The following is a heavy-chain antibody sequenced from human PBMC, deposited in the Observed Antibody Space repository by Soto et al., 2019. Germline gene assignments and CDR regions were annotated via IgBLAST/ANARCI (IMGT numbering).Heavy chain of an antibody. J-gene: IGHJ4*02. V-gene: IGHV3-30-3*01. CDR1: GFTFSSYA. CDR2: ISYDGSNK. CDR3: ARDSGIAAAPDDY. D-gene: IGHD6-13*01. Sequence: PGGSLRLSCAASGFTFSSYAMHWVRQAPGKGLEWVAVISYDGSNKYYADSVKGRFTISRDNSKNTLYLQMNSLRAEDTAVYYCARDSGIAAAPDDYWGQGTLVTVSS.